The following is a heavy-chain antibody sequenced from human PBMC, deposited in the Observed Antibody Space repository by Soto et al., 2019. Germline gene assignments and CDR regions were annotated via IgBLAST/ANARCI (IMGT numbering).Heavy chain of an antibody. CDR1: VYTFTKYP. D-gene: IGHD3-22*01. CDR3: ARAPITMIVVVITTSAFDI. CDR2: ISAYNGNI. J-gene: IGHJ3*02. V-gene: IGHV1-18*01. Sequence: VSVKVSCKASVYTFTKYPIHRVRQAPGQGLEWMGWISAYNGNINYAQKLQGRVTMTTDTSTSTAYMELRSLRSDDTAVYYCARAPITMIVVVITTSAFDIWAQGTMVTVSS.